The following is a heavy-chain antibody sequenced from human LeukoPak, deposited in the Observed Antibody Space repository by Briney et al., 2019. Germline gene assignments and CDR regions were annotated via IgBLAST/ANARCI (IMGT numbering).Heavy chain of an antibody. D-gene: IGHD6-19*01. Sequence: SETLSLTCTVSGDSISSGTYYWNWIRQPAGKGLEWIGRIYTSGSTNYNPSLKSRVTISVDTSKNQFSLKLSSVTAADTAVYYCARASMAGLDYWGQGTLVTVSS. CDR3: ARASMAGLDY. CDR2: IYTSGST. J-gene: IGHJ4*02. CDR1: GDSISSGTYY. V-gene: IGHV4-61*02.